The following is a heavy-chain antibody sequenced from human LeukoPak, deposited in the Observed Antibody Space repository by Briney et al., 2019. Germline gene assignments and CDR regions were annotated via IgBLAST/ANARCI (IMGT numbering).Heavy chain of an antibody. J-gene: IGHJ4*02. CDR3: ARGGQVFY. Sequence: PSETLSLTCTVSGGSISSYYWSWIRQPPGKGLEWIGYIYYTGITKYSPSLKSRVTISVDTSKNQFSLKLSSVTAADTAVYYCARGGQVFYWGQGTLVTVSP. V-gene: IGHV4-59*12. CDR2: IYYTGIT. CDR1: GGSISSYY. D-gene: IGHD5/OR15-5a*01.